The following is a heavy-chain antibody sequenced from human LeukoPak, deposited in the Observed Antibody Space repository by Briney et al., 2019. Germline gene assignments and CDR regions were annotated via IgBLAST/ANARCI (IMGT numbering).Heavy chain of an antibody. CDR1: GFTFSSYG. J-gene: IGHJ4*02. Sequence: PGGSLRLSCAASGFTFSSYGMHWVRQAPGKGLEWVAVISYDGSNKYYADSVKGRFTISRDNSKNTLYLQMNSLRAEDTAVYHCAKVRDLYSSGWENDYWGQGTLVTVSS. D-gene: IGHD6-19*01. V-gene: IGHV3-30*18. CDR3: AKVRDLYSSGWENDY. CDR2: ISYDGSNK.